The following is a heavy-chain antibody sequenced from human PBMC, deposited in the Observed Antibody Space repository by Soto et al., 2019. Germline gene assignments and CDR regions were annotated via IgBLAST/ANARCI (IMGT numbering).Heavy chain of an antibody. CDR1: GFSFSNYG. CDR2: TSHDGSNK. V-gene: IGHV3-30*18. J-gene: IGHJ4*02. Sequence: GGSLRLSCAASGFSFSNYGMHWVRQAPGKGLEWVAVTSHDGSNKFYSDSVKGRFTISRDNSKNTLYLQMNSLRAEDTAVYYCAKDTVAEVVAATTFDYWGQGTLVTVSS. D-gene: IGHD2-15*01. CDR3: AKDTVAEVVAATTFDY.